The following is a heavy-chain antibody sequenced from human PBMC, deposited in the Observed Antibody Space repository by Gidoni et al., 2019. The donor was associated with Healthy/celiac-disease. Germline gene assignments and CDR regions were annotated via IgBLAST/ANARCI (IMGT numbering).Heavy chain of an antibody. CDR2: ISYDGSNK. V-gene: IGHV3-30*18. CDR3: AKDRYDSSGYYGDFDY. Sequence: QVQLVESGGGVVQPGRSLRLSCAASGFTFSSYGMHWVRQAPGKGLEWVAVISYDGSNKYYADSVKGRFTISRDNSKNTLYLQMNSLRAEDTAVYYCAKDRYDSSGYYGDFDYWGQGTLVTVSS. J-gene: IGHJ4*02. D-gene: IGHD3-22*01. CDR1: GFTFSSYG.